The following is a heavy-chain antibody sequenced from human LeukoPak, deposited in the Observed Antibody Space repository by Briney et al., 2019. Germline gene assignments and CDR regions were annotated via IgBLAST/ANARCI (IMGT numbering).Heavy chain of an antibody. CDR3: ANPSGYYDSSGYYYDYYGMDV. CDR2: INPNSGGT. Sequence: ASVKVSCKASGYTFTGYYMHWVRQAPGQGLEWKGWINPNSGGTNYAQKFQGRVTMTRDTSISTAYMELSRLRSDDTAVYYCANPSGYYDSSGYYYDYYGMDVWGQGTTVTVSS. V-gene: IGHV1-2*02. CDR1: GYTFTGYY. D-gene: IGHD3-22*01. J-gene: IGHJ6*02.